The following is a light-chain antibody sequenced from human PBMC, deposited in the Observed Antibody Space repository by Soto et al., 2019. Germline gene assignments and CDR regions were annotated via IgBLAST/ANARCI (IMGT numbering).Light chain of an antibody. CDR1: QSVSSSY. J-gene: IGKJ1*01. CDR2: GAS. V-gene: IGKV3-20*01. Sequence: IVLTQSPGTVSLSPLEIATLSFMASQSVSSSYLAWYQQKPGQAPRLLIYGASSRATGIPDRFSGSGSGTDFTLTISRLEPEDFAVYYCQLYDSSSWTFGQGTKVDIK. CDR3: QLYDSSSWT.